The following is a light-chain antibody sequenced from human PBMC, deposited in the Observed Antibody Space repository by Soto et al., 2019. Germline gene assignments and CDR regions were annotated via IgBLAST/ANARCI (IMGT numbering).Light chain of an antibody. J-gene: IGKJ1*01. CDR1: QSVSSN. CDR3: QQYSNRRT. CDR2: GAS. V-gene: IGKV3-15*01. Sequence: EIVMTQSPATLSVSPGERATLSCRASQSVSSNLAWYQQKPGQAPRLLIYGASTRATGIPARFSGSGSGTEFTLTISSLQSEDFAVYYCQQYSNRRTFGQGTKVEI.